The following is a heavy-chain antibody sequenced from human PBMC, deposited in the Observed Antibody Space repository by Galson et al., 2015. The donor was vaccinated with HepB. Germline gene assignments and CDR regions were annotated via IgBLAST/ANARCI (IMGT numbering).Heavy chain of an antibody. J-gene: IGHJ6*02. D-gene: IGHD6-13*01. CDR2: INTNTGNP. CDR3: AGGLRQYSSSWYFLEGIAVAGSHVEADGMDV. Sequence: SVKVSCKASGYTFTSYAMNWVRQAPGQGLEWMGWINTNTGNPTYAQGFTGRFVFSLDTSVSTAYLQISSLKAEDTAVYYCAGGLRQYSSSWYFLEGIAVAGSHVEADGMDVWGQGTTVTVSS. CDR1: GYTFTSYA. V-gene: IGHV7-4-1*02.